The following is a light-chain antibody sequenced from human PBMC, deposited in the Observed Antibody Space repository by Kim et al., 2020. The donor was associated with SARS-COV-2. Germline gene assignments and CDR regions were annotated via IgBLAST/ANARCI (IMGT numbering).Light chain of an antibody. CDR2: VAS. CDR1: QDISNY. CDR3: QKYNSAPRT. Sequence: ASVGDRVTITCRASQDISNYLAWYQQKPGKVPKLLIYVASTLQSGVPSRFSGSGSGTDFTLTIDSLQPEDVAIYYCQKYNSAPRTFGQGTKVDIK. V-gene: IGKV1-27*01. J-gene: IGKJ1*01.